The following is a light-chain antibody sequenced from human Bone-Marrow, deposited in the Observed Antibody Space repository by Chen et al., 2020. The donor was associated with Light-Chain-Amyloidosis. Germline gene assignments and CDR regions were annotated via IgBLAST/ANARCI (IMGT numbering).Light chain of an antibody. Sequence: DIQMTQSPSSLSASVGDRVTITGRARQNIRSYLNWYQQRPGKAPKLLMNTASSLQSGVPSRFSGSGSGTDFTLTISSLQPEDFASYFCQQSYTTPITFGQGTRLEIK. J-gene: IGKJ5*01. CDR3: QQSYTTPIT. CDR2: TAS. V-gene: IGKV1-39*01. CDR1: QNIRSY.